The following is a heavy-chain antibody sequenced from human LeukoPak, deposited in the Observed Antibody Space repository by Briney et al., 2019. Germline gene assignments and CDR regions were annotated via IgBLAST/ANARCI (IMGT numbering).Heavy chain of an antibody. V-gene: IGHV3-48*04. CDR2: ISSSGSTI. CDR3: ARGGYDILTGDNWFDP. D-gene: IGHD3-9*01. CDR1: GFTFSSYW. J-gene: IGHJ5*02. Sequence: PGGSLRLSCAASGFTFSSYWMNWVRQAPGKGLEWVSYISSSGSTIYYADSVKGRFTISRDNAKNSLYLQMNSLRAEDTAVYYCARGGYDILTGDNWFDPWGQGTLVTVSS.